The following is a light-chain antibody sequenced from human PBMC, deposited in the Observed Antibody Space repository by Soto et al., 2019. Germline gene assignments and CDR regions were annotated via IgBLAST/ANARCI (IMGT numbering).Light chain of an antibody. Sequence: EIVMTQSPATLSVSPGERVTLSCRASQDIRSSLAWYQQKPGQAPRLHSYGASIRATGVPATFSGSGSGTEFTLSISSLQSEHLGVYYCQQDSSWPLTCGGGTKVEIK. CDR1: QDIRSS. V-gene: IGKV3-15*01. CDR3: QQDSSWPLT. J-gene: IGKJ4*01. CDR2: GAS.